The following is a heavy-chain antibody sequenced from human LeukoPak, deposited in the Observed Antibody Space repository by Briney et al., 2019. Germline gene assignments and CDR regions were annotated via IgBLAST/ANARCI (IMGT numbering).Heavy chain of an antibody. Sequence: GGSLKLSCAASGFTFSNYWMNWVRQAPGKGLEWVANIKQDGSEKYYVDSVKGRFTISRDNAKNSLYLQMNSLRAEDTALYYCARIDTYYYDSSGYYSAFDIWGQGTIVTVSS. V-gene: IGHV3-7*05. J-gene: IGHJ3*02. CDR3: ARIDTYYYDSSGYYSAFDI. CDR1: GFTFSNYW. CDR2: IKQDGSEK. D-gene: IGHD3-22*01.